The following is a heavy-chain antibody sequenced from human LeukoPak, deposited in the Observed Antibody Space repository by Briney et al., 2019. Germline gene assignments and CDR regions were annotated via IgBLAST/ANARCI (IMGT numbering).Heavy chain of an antibody. CDR2: IRSKAYGGTT. J-gene: IGHJ3*02. CDR3: TRRYNYDSSGYYYVRDAFDI. V-gene: IGHV3-49*04. CDR1: GFTFGDYV. D-gene: IGHD3-22*01. Sequence: PGRSLRLSCTASGFTFGDYVMSWVRQAPGKGLEWVGFIRSKAYGGTTKNAASVKGRFTISRDDSRSIAYLQVNSLKTEDTAVYYCTRRYNYDSSGYYYVRDAFDIWGQGTMVTVSS.